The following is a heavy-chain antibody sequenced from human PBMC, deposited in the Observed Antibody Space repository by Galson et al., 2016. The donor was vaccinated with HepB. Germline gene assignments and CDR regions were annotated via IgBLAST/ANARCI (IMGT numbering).Heavy chain of an antibody. CDR3: AREVHSSSSLTTYYYFDL. CDR2: IYHSGYT. D-gene: IGHD3-22*01. Sequence: LSLTCTVSGGSISSYYWSWIRQPPEKGLEWIGYIYHSGYTNYNPSLKSRVTISVDTSKNQFSLRLSSVTAADTAVYYCAREVHSSSSLTTYYYFDLWGRGTLVTVSS. V-gene: IGHV4-59*01. CDR1: GGSISSYY. J-gene: IGHJ2*01.